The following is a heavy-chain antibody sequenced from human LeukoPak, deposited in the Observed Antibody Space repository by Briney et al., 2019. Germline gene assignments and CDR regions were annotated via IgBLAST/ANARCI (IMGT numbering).Heavy chain of an antibody. CDR2: INPNSGGT. V-gene: IGHV1-2*04. CDR1: GYTFTDYY. J-gene: IGHJ3*02. D-gene: IGHD3-9*01. CDR3: ARDAFSGYAGGAFDI. Sequence: ASVKVSCKASGYTFTDYYLHWVRQAPGQGLEWMGWINPNSGGTNYAQKFQGWVTMTSDASTLTAYMEVSRMRSDDAAVYYCARDAFSGYAGGAFDIWGQGTMVTVSA.